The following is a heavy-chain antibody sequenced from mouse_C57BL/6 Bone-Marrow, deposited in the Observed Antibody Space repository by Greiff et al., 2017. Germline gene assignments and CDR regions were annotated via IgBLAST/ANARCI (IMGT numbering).Heavy chain of an antibody. Sequence: EVQVVESGPGLVKPSQSLSLTCSVTGYSITSGYYWNWIRQFPGNKLEWMGYISYDGSNNYNPSLKNRISITRDTSKNQFFLKLNSVTTEDTATYYCARRGYSNHRYFDVWGTGTTVTVSS. CDR2: ISYDGSN. J-gene: IGHJ1*03. D-gene: IGHD2-5*01. CDR1: GYSITSGYY. V-gene: IGHV3-6*01. CDR3: ARRGYSNHRYFDV.